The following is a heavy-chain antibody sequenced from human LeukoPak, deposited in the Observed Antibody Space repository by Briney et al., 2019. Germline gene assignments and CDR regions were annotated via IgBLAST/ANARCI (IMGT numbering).Heavy chain of an antibody. Sequence: GGSQRLSCVASGFTFSTYRMSWVRQAPGKGLEWVANIKQDGSEKHYVDSVKGRFTISRDNAKNSLYLQMSSLRAEDTAVYYCTRVEETATTAAIIRKYSYYYYYMDVWGKGNTVTVSS. D-gene: IGHD4-11*01. J-gene: IGHJ6*03. CDR1: GFTFSTYR. V-gene: IGHV3-7*01. CDR3: TRVEETATTAAIIRKYSYYYYYMDV. CDR2: IKQDGSEK.